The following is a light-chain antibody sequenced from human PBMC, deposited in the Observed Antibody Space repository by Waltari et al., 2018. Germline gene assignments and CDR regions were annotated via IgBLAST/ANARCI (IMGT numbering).Light chain of an antibody. V-gene: IGLV8-61*01. CDR3: ALYLGSGFSWV. CDR2: STN. Sequence: QTVVTQEPSFSVSPGGTVTLTCGLSSGSVSTSYFVSWYQQTPGQAPRALIYSTNTRSSGVPERFSGSILGNKAALTITGAQADDESDYYCALYLGSGFSWVFSGGTKLTVL. CDR1: SGSVSTSYF. J-gene: IGLJ3*02.